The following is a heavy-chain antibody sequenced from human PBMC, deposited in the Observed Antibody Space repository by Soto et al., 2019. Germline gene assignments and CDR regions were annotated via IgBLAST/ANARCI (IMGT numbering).Heavy chain of an antibody. J-gene: IGHJ4*02. V-gene: IGHV1-18*01. D-gene: IGHD2-21*02. Sequence: QVQLVQSGDAVKEPGASVKVSCKASGYTFNIFDISWVRQAAGQGREWMGWISARNGNTDYAQKVQGRVTMTIDSSTSTAYMELRSLRSDDTSIYYCARAGAEVTSHFDYWGQGTLVTVSS. CDR3: ARAGAEVTSHFDY. CDR2: ISARNGNT. CDR1: GYTFNIFD.